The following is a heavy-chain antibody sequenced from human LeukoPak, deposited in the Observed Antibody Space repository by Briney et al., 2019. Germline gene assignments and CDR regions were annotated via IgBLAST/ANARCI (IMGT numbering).Heavy chain of an antibody. D-gene: IGHD3-3*01. J-gene: IGHJ4*02. CDR2: IRSKAYGGTE. Sequence: GGSLRLSCAASGFTFSSYAMSWLRQAPGKGLEWVGFIRSKAYGGTEEYAASVKGRFTISRDDSKSIAYLQMNSLKTEDTAVYYCTRDRSPYTIFGVVPIDFWGQGTLVTVSS. V-gene: IGHV3-49*03. CDR3: TRDRSPYTIFGVVPIDF. CDR1: GFTFSSYA.